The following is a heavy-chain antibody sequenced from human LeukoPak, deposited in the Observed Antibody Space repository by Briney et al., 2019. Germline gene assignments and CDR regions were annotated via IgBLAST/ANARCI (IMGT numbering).Heavy chain of an antibody. CDR3: ARSGSSGYYLFFDY. CDR1: GGSISSYY. J-gene: IGHJ4*02. V-gene: IGHV4-59*01. D-gene: IGHD3-22*01. Sequence: SETLSLTCTVSGGSISSYYWSWIRQPPGKGLEWIGYIYYSGSTNYNPSLKSRVTISVDTSKNQFSLKLSSVTAADTAVYYCARSGSSGYYLFFDYWGQGTLVTVSS. CDR2: IYYSGST.